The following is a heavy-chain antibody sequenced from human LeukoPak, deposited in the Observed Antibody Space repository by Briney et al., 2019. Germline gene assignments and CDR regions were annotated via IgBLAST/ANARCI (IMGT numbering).Heavy chain of an antibody. CDR2: INPSGGST. V-gene: IGHV1-46*01. CDR1: GYTFTSYY. D-gene: IGHD3-22*01. Sequence: ASVKVSCKASGYTFTSYYMHWVRQAPGQGLEWMGIINPSGGSTSYAQKFQGRVTMTRDTSTSTVYMELSSLRSEDTAVYYYARRANDSSGYNWFDPWGQGTLATVSS. J-gene: IGHJ5*02. CDR3: ARRANDSSGYNWFDP.